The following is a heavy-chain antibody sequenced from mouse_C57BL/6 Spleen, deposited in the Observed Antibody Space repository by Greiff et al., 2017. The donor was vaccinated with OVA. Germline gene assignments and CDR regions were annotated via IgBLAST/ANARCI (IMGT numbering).Heavy chain of an antibody. D-gene: IGHD1-1*01. J-gene: IGHJ1*03. V-gene: IGHV1-81*01. CDR1: GYTFTSYG. Sequence: VQLQQSGAELARPGASVKLSCKASGYTFTSYGISWVKQRTGQGLEWIGEIYPRSGNTYYNEKFKGKATLTADKSSSTAYMELRSLTSEDSAVYFCAREGYYGSSYDWYFDVWGTGTTVTVSS. CDR3: AREGYYGSSYDWYFDV. CDR2: IYPRSGNT.